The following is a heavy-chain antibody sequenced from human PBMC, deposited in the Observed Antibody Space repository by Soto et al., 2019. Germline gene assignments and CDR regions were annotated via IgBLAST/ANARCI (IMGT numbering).Heavy chain of an antibody. CDR3: AKDRGGPYYYDSSGYYYVARANDY. J-gene: IGHJ4*02. D-gene: IGHD3-22*01. CDR2: ISYDGSNK. Sequence: GGSLRVSCAASGFTFSSDGMHWVRQAPGKGLEWVAVISYDGSNKYYADSVKGRFTISRDNSKNTLYLQMNSLRAEDTAVYYCAKDRGGPYYYDSSGYYYVARANDYWGQGP. CDR1: GFTFSSDG. V-gene: IGHV3-30*18.